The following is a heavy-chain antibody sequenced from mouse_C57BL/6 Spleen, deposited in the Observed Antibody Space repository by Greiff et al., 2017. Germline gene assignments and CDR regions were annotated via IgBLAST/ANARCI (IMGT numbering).Heavy chain of an antibody. Sequence: QVQLQQSGPELVKPGASVKISCKASGYAFSSSWMNWVKQRPGKGLEWIGRIYPGDGDTNYNGKFKGKATLTADKSSSTAYMQLSSLTSEDSAVYFCARGLYYGYDGDYYAMDYWGQGTSVTVSS. CDR3: ARGLYYGYDGDYYAMDY. CDR2: IYPGDGDT. D-gene: IGHD2-2*01. CDR1: GYAFSSSW. V-gene: IGHV1-82*01. J-gene: IGHJ4*01.